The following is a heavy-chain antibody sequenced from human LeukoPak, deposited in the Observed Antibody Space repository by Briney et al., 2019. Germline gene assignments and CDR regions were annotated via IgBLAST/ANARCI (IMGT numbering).Heavy chain of an antibody. CDR3: ASHLRRYYDGMDV. CDR2: INHSGST. CDR1: GGSFSGYY. Sequence: PSETLSLTCAVYGGSFSGYYWSWIRQLPGKGQEWIGEINHSGSTYYNPSLKRRVTISVDTSKNQFSLKLSSVTAADTAVYYCASHLRRYYDGMDVWGQGTTVTVSS. D-gene: IGHD5/OR15-5a*01. J-gene: IGHJ6*02. V-gene: IGHV4-34*01.